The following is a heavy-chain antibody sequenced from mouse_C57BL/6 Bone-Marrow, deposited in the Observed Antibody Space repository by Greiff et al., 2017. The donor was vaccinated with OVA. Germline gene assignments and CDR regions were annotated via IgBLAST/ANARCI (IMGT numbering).Heavy chain of an antibody. Sequence: EVQLQQSGAELVRPGASVKLSCTASGFNIKDDYMHWVKQRPEQGLEWIGWIDPENGDTEYASKFQGKATITADTSSNTAYLQLSSLTSEDTAVYYCARVYGNYFDYWGQGTTLTVSS. V-gene: IGHV14-4*01. J-gene: IGHJ2*01. CDR1: GFNIKDDY. CDR3: ARVYGNYFDY. CDR2: IDPENGDT. D-gene: IGHD2-1*01.